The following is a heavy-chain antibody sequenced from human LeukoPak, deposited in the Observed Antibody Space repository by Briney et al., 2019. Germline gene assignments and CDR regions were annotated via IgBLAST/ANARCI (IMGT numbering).Heavy chain of an antibody. V-gene: IGHV3-15*06. D-gene: IGHD5/OR15-5a*01. CDR2: IETKAHGGTT. CDR3: TTDPFYDSAGFAF. J-gene: IGHJ4*02. Sequence: SGGSLRLSCAASGFTFTAYLMSWVRQAPGKGLEWVGRIETKAHGGTTKYAAPVKGRFTISRDDSKNTLYLQMSSLKTEDTAAYYCTTDPFYDSAGFAFWGQGTLVTVS. CDR1: GFTFTAYL.